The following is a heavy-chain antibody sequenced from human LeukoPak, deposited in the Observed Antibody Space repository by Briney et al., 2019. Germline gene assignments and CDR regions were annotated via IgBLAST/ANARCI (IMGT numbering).Heavy chain of an antibody. CDR1: GFTFSSYG. J-gene: IGHJ6*04. D-gene: IGHD6-13*01. CDR2: IWYDGSNK. Sequence: PGGSLRLSCAASGFTFSSYGMHGVRQAPGKGLEWVAVIWYDGSNKYYADSVKGRFTISRDNSKNTLYLQMNSLRAEDTAVYYCARGQQLVRQKYYYYYGMDVWGKGTTVTVSS. CDR3: ARGQQLVRQKYYYYYGMDV. V-gene: IGHV3-33*01.